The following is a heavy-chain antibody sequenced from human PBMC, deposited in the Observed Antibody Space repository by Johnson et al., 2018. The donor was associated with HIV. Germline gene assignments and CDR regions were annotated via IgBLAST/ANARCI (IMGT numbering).Heavy chain of an antibody. CDR3: ANKPEQWLVADDAFDI. CDR2: IRYDGSNK. Sequence: QVQLVESGGGVVQPGGSLRLSCAASGFTFSRYGMHWVRQAPGKGLEWVAFIRYDGSNKYYVDSVKGRFTISRDNSKNTLYLQMNSLRAEDTAVYYCANKPEQWLVADDAFDIWDQGTMVTVSS. J-gene: IGHJ3*02. V-gene: IGHV3-30*02. D-gene: IGHD6-19*01. CDR1: GFTFSRYG.